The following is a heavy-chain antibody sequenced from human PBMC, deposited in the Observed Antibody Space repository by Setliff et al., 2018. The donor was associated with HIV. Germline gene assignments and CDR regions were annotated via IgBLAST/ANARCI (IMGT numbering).Heavy chain of an antibody. CDR2: INPDGNER. Sequence: GGSLRLSCVASGLDIGDYWMTWVRQAPGKGLEWVANINPDGNERYYMESVQGRFTISRDNIQDSLLLQMNSLTADDAAVYYCARVRTSTGAQYWGQGTLVTVSS. V-gene: IGHV3-7*03. CDR1: GLDIGDYW. D-gene: IGHD1-1*01. CDR3: ARVRTSTGAQY. J-gene: IGHJ4*02.